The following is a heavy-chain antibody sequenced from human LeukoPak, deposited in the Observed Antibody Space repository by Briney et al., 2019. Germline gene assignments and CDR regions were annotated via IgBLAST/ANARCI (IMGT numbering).Heavy chain of an antibody. CDR1: GVTFSTYS. CDR3: ARALGGPTLDAFDI. Sequence: GGSLRLSCAASGVTFSTYSIRWVRQAPGKGLEWVAVISYDGSYKYYAAFVKGRFTITRDNSKHTVSLQMNSLRPEDTAVYSCARALGGPTLDAFDIWGQGTMVTVSS. V-gene: IGHV3-30-3*01. CDR2: ISYDGSYK. D-gene: IGHD3-10*01. J-gene: IGHJ3*02.